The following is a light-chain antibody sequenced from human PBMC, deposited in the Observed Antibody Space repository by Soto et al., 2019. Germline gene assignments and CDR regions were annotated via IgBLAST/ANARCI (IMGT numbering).Light chain of an antibody. Sequence: QAVVTQEPSLPVSPGGTVTLTCASSTGAVTSGNYPSWFQQKPGQTPRTLIYTTNSRHSWTPARFSGSLLGGKAALTLSGVQPEDEAEYYCLLYYGGAQLVFGGGTKLTVL. J-gene: IGLJ3*02. CDR3: LLYYGGAQLV. CDR2: TTN. CDR1: TGAVTSGNY. V-gene: IGLV7-43*01.